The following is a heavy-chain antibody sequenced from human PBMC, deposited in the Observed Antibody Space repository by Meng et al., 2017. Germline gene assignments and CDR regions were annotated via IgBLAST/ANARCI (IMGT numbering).Heavy chain of an antibody. CDR1: GGTFSSYA. V-gene: IGHV1-69*06. CDR3: ASPPRDYYDFSYFDY. D-gene: IGHD3-3*01. Sequence: SVKVSCKASGGTFSSYAISWVRQAPGQGLEWMGGIIPIFGTANYAQKFQGRVTITADKSTSTAYMELSSLRSEDTAVYYCASPPRDYYDFSYFDYWGQGTLVTVS. J-gene: IGHJ4*02. CDR2: IIPIFGTA.